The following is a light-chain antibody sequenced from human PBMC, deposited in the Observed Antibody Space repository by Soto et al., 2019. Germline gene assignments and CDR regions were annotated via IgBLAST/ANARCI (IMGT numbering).Light chain of an antibody. CDR2: DVN. CDR3: SSYTTSSLVV. J-gene: IGLJ2*01. V-gene: IGLV2-14*01. CDR1: SSDVGGYNY. Sequence: QSALTQPASVSGSPGQSITISCTGTSSDVGGYNYVSWYQQHPGKAPKLMIYDVNNRPSGVSNRFSGSTSGNTASLTISGLQAEDEADYYCSSYTTSSLVVFGGGTKLTVL.